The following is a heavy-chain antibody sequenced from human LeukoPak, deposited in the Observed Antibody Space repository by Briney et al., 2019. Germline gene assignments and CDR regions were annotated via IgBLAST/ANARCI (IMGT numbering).Heavy chain of an antibody. J-gene: IGHJ4*02. CDR1: GFDVGRNY. D-gene: IGHD6-13*01. CDR3: ARVPGYS. CDR2: IYSGGAT. V-gene: IGHV3-53*01. Sequence: GGSLRLSCAASGFDVGRNYMTWVRQAPGKGLEWVSFIYSGGATYYADSVRGRFTISRDSSKNTLYLQMNSLRVEDTAVYYCARVPGYSWGQGALVTVSS.